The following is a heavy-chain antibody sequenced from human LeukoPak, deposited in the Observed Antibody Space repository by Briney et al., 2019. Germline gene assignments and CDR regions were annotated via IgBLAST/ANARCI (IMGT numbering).Heavy chain of an antibody. CDR2: ISGSGGST. Sequence: GGSLRLSCAASGFTFSSSAMNWVRQAPGKGLEWVSAISGSGGSTYYADSVKGRFTISRDNSKNTLYLQMNSLRAEDTAVYYCAKSGLRRYFDWLFPAGFDYWGQGTLVTVSS. V-gene: IGHV3-23*01. J-gene: IGHJ4*02. CDR3: AKSGLRRYFDWLFPAGFDY. CDR1: GFTFSSSA. D-gene: IGHD3-9*01.